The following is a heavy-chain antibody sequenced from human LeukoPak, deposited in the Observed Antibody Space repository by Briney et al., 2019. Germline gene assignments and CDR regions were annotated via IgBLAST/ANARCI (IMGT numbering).Heavy chain of an antibody. V-gene: IGHV1-18*01. CDR1: GYTFTSYG. CDR3: ARDGVVPAAIDYYYGMDV. CDR2: ISAYNGDT. J-gene: IGHJ6*02. D-gene: IGHD2-2*01. Sequence: ASVKVSCKASGYTFTSYGISWVRQAPGQGLEWMGWISAYNGDTNYAQKLQGRVTMTTDTSTSTAYMELRSLRSDDTAVYYCARDGVVPAAIDYYYGMDVWGQGTTVTVSS.